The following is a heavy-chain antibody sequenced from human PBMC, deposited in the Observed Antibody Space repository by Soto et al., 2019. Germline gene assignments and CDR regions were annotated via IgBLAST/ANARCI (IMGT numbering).Heavy chain of an antibody. CDR2: INHSGST. CDR1: GGSFSGYY. Sequence: PSETLSLTCAVYGGSFSGYYWSWIRQPPGKGLEWIGEINHSGSTNYNPSLKGRVTISVDTSKNQFSLKLSSVTAADTAVYYCASVGGLGGYDKRYNWFDPWGQGTLVTVSS. CDR3: ASVGGLGGYDKRYNWFDP. J-gene: IGHJ5*02. V-gene: IGHV4-34*01. D-gene: IGHD5-12*01.